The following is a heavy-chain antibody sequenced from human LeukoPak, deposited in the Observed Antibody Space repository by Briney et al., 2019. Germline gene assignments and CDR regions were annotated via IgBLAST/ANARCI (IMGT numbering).Heavy chain of an antibody. J-gene: IGHJ3*02. CDR1: GFTFTTYW. Sequence: GESLRLSCAASGFTFTTYWMTWVRQAPGKGLEWVANINQDGTEKYYVDSVKGRFTISRDNAKNSLYLQMNSLRVEDTAVYYCAGGIRGIANAFDIWGQGTMVTVSS. CDR3: AGGIRGIANAFDI. V-gene: IGHV3-7*01. D-gene: IGHD3-10*01. CDR2: INQDGTEK.